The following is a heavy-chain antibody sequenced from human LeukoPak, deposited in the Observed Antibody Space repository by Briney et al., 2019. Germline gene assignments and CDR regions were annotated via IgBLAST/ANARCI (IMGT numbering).Heavy chain of an antibody. CDR3: ARGRITIFGVVSFGAFDI. D-gene: IGHD3-3*01. V-gene: IGHV4-34*01. J-gene: IGHJ3*02. CDR2: INHSGNT. Sequence: SETLSLTCAVYGRSFSGYYWSWIRQPPGKGLEWVGEINHSGNTIYNPSLKSRVTISVDTSKHQFSLKLSSVTAADTAVYYCARGRITIFGVVSFGAFDIWGQGTMVTVSS. CDR1: GRSFSGYY.